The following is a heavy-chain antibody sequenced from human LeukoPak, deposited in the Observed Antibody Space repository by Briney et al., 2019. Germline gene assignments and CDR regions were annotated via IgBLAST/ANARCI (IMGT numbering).Heavy chain of an antibody. Sequence: SETLSLTCTVSGGSISSYYWSWIRQPPGKGLEWIGYIYYSGSTNYNPSLKRRVTISVDTSKNQFSLKLSSVTAADTAVYYCARDYGVDDAFDIWGQGTMVTVSS. V-gene: IGHV4-59*01. J-gene: IGHJ3*02. CDR3: ARDYGVDDAFDI. CDR1: GGSISSYY. CDR2: IYYSGST. D-gene: IGHD3-10*01.